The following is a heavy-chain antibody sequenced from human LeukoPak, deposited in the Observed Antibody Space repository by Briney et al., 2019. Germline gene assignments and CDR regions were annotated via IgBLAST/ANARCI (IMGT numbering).Heavy chain of an antibody. CDR2: IYYSGST. V-gene: IGHV4-59*08. D-gene: IGHD5-18*01. J-gene: IGHJ4*02. CDR3: ARHYSPTAMVRFDY. Sequence: PSETLSLTCTVSGGSISSYYWSWIRQPPGKGLEWIGYIYYSGSTNYNPSLKSRVTISVDTSKNQFSLKLSSVTAADTAVYYCARHYSPTAMVRFDYWGQGTLVTHCS. CDR1: GGSISSYY.